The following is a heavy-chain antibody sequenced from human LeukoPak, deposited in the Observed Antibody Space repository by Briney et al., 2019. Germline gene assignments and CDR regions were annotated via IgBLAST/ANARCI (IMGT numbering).Heavy chain of an antibody. D-gene: IGHD3-10*01. J-gene: IGHJ4*02. CDR2: ISAYNGNT. Sequence: GASVKVSCTASGYTFTSYGISWVRQAPGQGLEWMGWISAYNGNTSYAQKLQGRVTMTTDTSTSTAYMELRSLRSDDTAVYYCARMGSGSRRVYFDYWGQGTLVTVSS. CDR1: GYTFTSYG. V-gene: IGHV1-18*01. CDR3: ARMGSGSRRVYFDY.